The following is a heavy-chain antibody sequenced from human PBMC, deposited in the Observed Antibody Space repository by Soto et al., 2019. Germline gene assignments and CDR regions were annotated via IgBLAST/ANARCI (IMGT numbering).Heavy chain of an antibody. CDR3: AREGVRGMDV. CDR1: GYTFTSYD. Sequence: QVQLVQSGAEVKKPGASVKVSCKASGYTFTSYDINWVRQATGQGLGWMGWLNTNSGNTGYAQKFQGRVTMTRDTSIRTAYMGLSSLRSEDTAVYYCAREGVRGMDVWGQGTTVTVSS. V-gene: IGHV1-8*01. D-gene: IGHD3-16*01. CDR2: LNTNSGNT. J-gene: IGHJ6*02.